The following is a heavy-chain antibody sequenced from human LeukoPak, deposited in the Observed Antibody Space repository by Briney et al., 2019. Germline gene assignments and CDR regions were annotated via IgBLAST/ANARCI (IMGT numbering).Heavy chain of an antibody. J-gene: IGHJ4*02. CDR1: GGSFSGYY. Sequence: SETLSLTCAVYGGSFSGYYWSWIRQPPGKGLEWIGEINHSGSTNYNPSLKSGGTISVDTSKNQFSLKLSSVTAADTAVYYCARGLWSFDYWGQGTLVTVSS. D-gene: IGHD3-10*01. V-gene: IGHV4-34*01. CDR2: INHSGST. CDR3: ARGLWSFDY.